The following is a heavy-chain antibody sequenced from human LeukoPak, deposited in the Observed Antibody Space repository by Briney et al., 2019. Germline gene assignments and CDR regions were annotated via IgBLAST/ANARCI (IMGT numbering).Heavy chain of an antibody. CDR3: ARAYSSSWYYFDY. Sequence: ETLSLTCAVSSYSITSNNSSGWIRQPPAKGLDWIGRIYTSASTNYNPSLKSRVTMSVDTSQNQFSLKLISVTAADTAVYYCARAYSSSWYYFDYCGQGTLVTVSS. CDR2: IYTSAST. J-gene: IGHJ4*02. V-gene: IGHV4-28*03. D-gene: IGHD6-13*01. CDR1: SYSITSNNS.